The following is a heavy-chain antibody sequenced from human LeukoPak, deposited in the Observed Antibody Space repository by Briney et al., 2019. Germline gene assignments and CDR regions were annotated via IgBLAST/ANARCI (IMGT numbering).Heavy chain of an antibody. CDR2: ISYDGSNK. CDR1: GFTFSSYG. Sequence: PGGSLRLSCAASGFTFSSYGMHWVRQAPGKGLEWVAVISYDGSNKYYADSVKGRFTISRDNSKNTLYLQMNSLRAEDTAVYYCAKDGYCSSTSCSPLDYWGQGTLVTVSS. CDR3: AKDGYCSSTSCSPLDY. V-gene: IGHV3-30*18. D-gene: IGHD2-2*03. J-gene: IGHJ4*02.